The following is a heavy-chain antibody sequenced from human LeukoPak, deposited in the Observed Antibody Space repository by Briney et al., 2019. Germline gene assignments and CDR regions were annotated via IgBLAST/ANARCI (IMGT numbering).Heavy chain of an antibody. V-gene: IGHV3-30*04. J-gene: IGHJ4*02. CDR2: ISYDGSNK. CDR1: GFTFSSYA. Sequence: GGSLRLSCAASGFTFSSYAMHWVRQAPGKGLEWVAAISYDGSNKYYADSVKGRFTISRDNSKNTLYLQMNSLRAEDTAVYYCVKDQGGYTYGSNYWGQGTLVTVSS. D-gene: IGHD5-18*01. CDR3: VKDQGGYTYGSNY.